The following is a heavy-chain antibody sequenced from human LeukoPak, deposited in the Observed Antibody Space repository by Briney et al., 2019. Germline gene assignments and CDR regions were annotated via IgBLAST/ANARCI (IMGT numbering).Heavy chain of an antibody. Sequence: GGSLRLSCAASGFTFSSYAMSWVCQAPGKGLEWVSAISGSGGSTYYADSVKGRFTISRDNSKNTLYLQMNSLRAEDTAVYYCAKGGDGDYTRRTYFDYWGQGTLVSVS. CDR1: GFTFSSYA. CDR3: AKGGDGDYTRRTYFDY. J-gene: IGHJ4*02. V-gene: IGHV3-23*01. D-gene: IGHD4-17*01. CDR2: ISGSGGST.